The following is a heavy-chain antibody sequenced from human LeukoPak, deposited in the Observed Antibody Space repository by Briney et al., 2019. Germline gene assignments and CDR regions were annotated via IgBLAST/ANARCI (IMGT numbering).Heavy chain of an antibody. CDR2: ITSSGNTI. CDR3: TRGSTTWYFDY. D-gene: IGHD1-14*01. CDR1: GSTFNSYE. V-gene: IGHV3-48*03. J-gene: IGHJ4*02. Sequence: GGSLRLSRAASGSTFNSYEMNWVRQAPGKGLEWVSFITSSGNTIYYADSVKGRFIISRDNAKNSLDLQMNSLRAEDTAVYYCTRGSTTWYFDYWGQGTLVTVSS.